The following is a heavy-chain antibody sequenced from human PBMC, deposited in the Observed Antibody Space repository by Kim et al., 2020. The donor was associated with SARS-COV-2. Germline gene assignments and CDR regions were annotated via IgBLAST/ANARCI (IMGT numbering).Heavy chain of an antibody. D-gene: IGHD1-7*01. Sequence: GGSLRLSCAGSGFTFSSFAIHWVRRAPGKGLEYVSAITRSGGGPYYADSVEGRFTISRDNSKNTLYLQMNRLRLEDTSVYYCARYGRNYGAVLWGQGTLVIVSS. CDR3: ARYGRNYGAVL. J-gene: IGHJ4*02. V-gene: IGHV3-64*04. CDR1: GFTFSSFA. CDR2: ITRSGGGP.